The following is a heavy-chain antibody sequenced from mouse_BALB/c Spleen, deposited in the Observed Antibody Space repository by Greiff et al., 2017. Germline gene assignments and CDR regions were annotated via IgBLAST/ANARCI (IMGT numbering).Heavy chain of an antibody. CDR1: GFTFSSFG. V-gene: IGHV5-17*02. J-gene: IGHJ4*01. Sequence: DVQLVESGGGLVQPGGSRKLSCAASGFTFSSFGMHWVRQAPEKGLEWVAYISSGSSTIYYADTVKGRFTISRDNPKNTLFLQMTSLRSEDTAMYYCARNGDAMDYWGQGTSVTVSS. CDR3: ARNGDAMDY. CDR2: ISSGSSTI.